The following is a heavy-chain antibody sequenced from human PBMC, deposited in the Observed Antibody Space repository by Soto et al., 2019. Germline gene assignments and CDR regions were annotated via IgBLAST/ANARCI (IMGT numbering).Heavy chain of an antibody. CDR2: ISYDGSNK. CDR3: ANIVVVVAADAFDI. CDR1: GFTFSSHA. J-gene: IGHJ3*02. Sequence: PGGSLRLSCAASGFTFSSHAMHWVRQAPGKGLEWVAVISYDGSNKYYADSVKGRFTISRDNSKNTLYLQMNSLRAEDTAVYYCANIVVVVAADAFDIWGQGTMVTVSS. D-gene: IGHD2-15*01. V-gene: IGHV3-30-3*01.